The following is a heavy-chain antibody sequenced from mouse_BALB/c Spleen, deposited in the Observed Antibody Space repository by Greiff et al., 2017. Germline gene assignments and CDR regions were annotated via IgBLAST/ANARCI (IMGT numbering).Heavy chain of an antibody. Sequence: DVKLVESGPSLVKPSQTLSLTCSVTGDSITSGYWNWIRKFPGNKLEYMGYISYSGSTYYNPSLKSRISITRDTSKNQYYLQLNSVTTEDTATYYCARGYYGNYGFAYWGQGTLVTVSA. V-gene: IGHV3-8*02. CDR1: GDSITSGY. CDR2: ISYSGST. J-gene: IGHJ3*01. D-gene: IGHD2-1*01. CDR3: ARGYYGNYGFAY.